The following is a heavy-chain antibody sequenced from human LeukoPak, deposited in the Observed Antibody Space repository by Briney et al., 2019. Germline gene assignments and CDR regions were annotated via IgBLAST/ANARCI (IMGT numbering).Heavy chain of an antibody. V-gene: IGHV3-30*03. Sequence: PGGTLRLFCAASGFTFSSYGMYWVRQAPGKGLECVALVSYDGSNQYYPESVKGRFTISRDNSKNTLYLQMNSLRAEDTAVYYCARDWPRYCSSTSCEHDAFDIWGQGTMVTVSS. CDR2: VSYDGSNQ. D-gene: IGHD2-2*01. CDR3: ARDWPRYCSSTSCEHDAFDI. CDR1: GFTFSSYG. J-gene: IGHJ3*02.